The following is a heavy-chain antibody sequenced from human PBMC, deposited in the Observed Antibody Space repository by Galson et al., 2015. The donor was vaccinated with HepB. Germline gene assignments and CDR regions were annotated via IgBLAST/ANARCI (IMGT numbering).Heavy chain of an antibody. CDR3: ARSRSLGPTGDAFDI. CDR2: IIPIFGTA. J-gene: IGHJ3*02. V-gene: IGHV1-69*13. D-gene: IGHD4-17*01. Sequence: SVKVSCKASGGTFSSYAISWVRQAPGQGLEWMGGIIPIFGTANYAQKFQGRVTITADESTSTAYMELSSLRSEDTAAYYCARSRSLGPTGDAFDIWGQGTMVTVSS. CDR1: GGTFSSYA.